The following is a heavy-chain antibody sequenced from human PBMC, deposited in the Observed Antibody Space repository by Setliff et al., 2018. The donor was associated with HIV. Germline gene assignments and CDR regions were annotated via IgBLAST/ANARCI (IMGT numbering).Heavy chain of an antibody. CDR3: ARGVWEPPPYYMDV. Sequence: GASVKVSCKASGYTFTGYYVHWVRQAPGQGLEWMGWINPNSGGTNYAQKFQGRVTMTRDTSISTAHMELSRLTSDDTAVYYCARGVWEPPPYYMDVWGKGTTVTVSS. CDR1: GYTFTGYY. D-gene: IGHD1-26*01. J-gene: IGHJ6*03. CDR2: INPNSGGT. V-gene: IGHV1-2*02.